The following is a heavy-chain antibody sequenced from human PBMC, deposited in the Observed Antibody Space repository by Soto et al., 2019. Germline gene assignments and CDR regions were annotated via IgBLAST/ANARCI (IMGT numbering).Heavy chain of an antibody. D-gene: IGHD3-10*01. CDR2: INPNSGGT. Sequence: GASVKVSCQASGYTFTGYYMDLVRQAPGQGLEWMGWINPNSGGTNYAQKLQGGVTMTRDTSIRTAYMELSRLRSDDTAVYYCARDTYSYGSGSYYTPYYYYGMDVWGQGTTVTVSS. V-gene: IGHV1-2*02. CDR1: GYTFTGYY. CDR3: ARDTYSYGSGSYYTPYYYYGMDV. J-gene: IGHJ6*02.